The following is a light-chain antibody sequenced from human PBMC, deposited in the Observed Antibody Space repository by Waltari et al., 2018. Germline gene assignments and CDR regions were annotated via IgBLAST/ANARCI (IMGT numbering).Light chain of an antibody. CDR2: VNSDGSH. CDR3: QTGGHGTWV. V-gene: IGLV4-69*01. CDR1: SGHTNNI. J-gene: IGLJ3*02. Sequence: QLVLTQSPSASAPLGASVKLTCTLSSGHTNNIIAWHQQHPTKGPRYLMKVNSDGSHNKGDKIPERFSGSSSGAERYLTISSLQSEDEADYYCQTGGHGTWVLGGGTKLTVL.